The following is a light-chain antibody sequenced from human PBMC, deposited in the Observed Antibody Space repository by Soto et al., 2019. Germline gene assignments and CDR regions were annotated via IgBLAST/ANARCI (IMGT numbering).Light chain of an antibody. CDR3: QQYDSDSST. Sequence: DIQMTQSPSTLSASVGDRVTITCRASQSINNWLAWCQQKPGKAPKLLIYEASSLLSGVPSRFSGSGSGTEFTLTISSLQPDDFADYYCQQYDSDSSTFGQGTKLDI. V-gene: IGKV1-5*03. CDR2: EAS. J-gene: IGKJ2*01. CDR1: QSINNW.